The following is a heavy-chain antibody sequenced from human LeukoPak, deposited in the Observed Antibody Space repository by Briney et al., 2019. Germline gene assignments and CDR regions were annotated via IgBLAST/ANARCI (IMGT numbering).Heavy chain of an antibody. Sequence: ASVKVSCKASGYTFTGYYMHWVRQAPGQGLEWMGWINPSSGGTYYAQKFQGRVTMARDTSISTAYMELSRLRSDDTALYYCARPAPGDWFDPWGQGTLVTVSS. D-gene: IGHD4-17*01. V-gene: IGHV1-2*02. CDR1: GYTFTGYY. CDR2: INPSSGGT. CDR3: ARPAPGDWFDP. J-gene: IGHJ5*02.